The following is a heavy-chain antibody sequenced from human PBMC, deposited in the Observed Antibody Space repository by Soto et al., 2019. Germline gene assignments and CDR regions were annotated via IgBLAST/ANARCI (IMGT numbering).Heavy chain of an antibody. Sequence: QVQLVQSGAEVKKPGSSVKVSCKASGGTFSSYAISWVRQAPGQGLEWMGGIIPIFGTANYAQKFQGRVTITADESTSTADMELSSLSSEDTAVYYGARVEGYSYGISPFDYWGQGTLVTVSS. J-gene: IGHJ4*02. CDR2: IIPIFGTA. V-gene: IGHV1-69*12. CDR1: GGTFSSYA. CDR3: ARVEGYSYGISPFDY. D-gene: IGHD5-18*01.